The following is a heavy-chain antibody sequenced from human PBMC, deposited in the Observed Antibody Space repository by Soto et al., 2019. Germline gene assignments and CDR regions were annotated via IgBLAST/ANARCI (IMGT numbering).Heavy chain of an antibody. Sequence: GESLKISCEASGYIFTSYWISWVRQMPGKGLEWMGRIDPRDSYISYSPSFQGHVTISRNQALNTTYLQWTSLRTSDTAVYFCARHLEAGSGWYGMAVWGLGTSVTVSS. CDR2: IDPRDSYI. V-gene: IGHV5-10-1*02. D-gene: IGHD6-13*01. CDR3: ARHLEAGSGWYGMAV. CDR1: GYIFTSYW. J-gene: IGHJ6*02.